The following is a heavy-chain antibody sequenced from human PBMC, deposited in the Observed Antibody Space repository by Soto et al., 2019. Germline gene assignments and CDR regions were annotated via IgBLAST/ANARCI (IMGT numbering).Heavy chain of an antibody. Sequence: GGFLRLSCAASGFTFSSYWMSWVRQAPGKGLEWVANIKQDGSEKYYVDSVKGRFTISRDNAKNSLYLQMNSLRAEDTAVYYCARVRGSSGWYLQHWGQGTLVTVSS. J-gene: IGHJ1*01. CDR2: IKQDGSEK. V-gene: IGHV3-7*03. CDR3: ARVRGSSGWYLQH. CDR1: GFTFSSYW. D-gene: IGHD6-19*01.